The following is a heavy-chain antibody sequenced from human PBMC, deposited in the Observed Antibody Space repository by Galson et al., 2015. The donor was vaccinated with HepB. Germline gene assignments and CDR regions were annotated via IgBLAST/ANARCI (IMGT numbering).Heavy chain of an antibody. D-gene: IGHD2-21*01. CDR2: ISSSSSTI. Sequence: LRLSCAASGFTFSSYPMNWVRQAPGKGLEWVSYISSSSSTIYYADSVKGRFTISRDDAKNSLYLQMNSLRAEDTAVYYCARGGPGHTFDYWGQGTLVTVSS. J-gene: IGHJ4*02. CDR1: GFTFSSYP. CDR3: ARGGPGHTFDY. V-gene: IGHV3-48*04.